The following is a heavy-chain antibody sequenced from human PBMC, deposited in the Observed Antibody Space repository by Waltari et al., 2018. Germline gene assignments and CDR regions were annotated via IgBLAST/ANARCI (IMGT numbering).Heavy chain of an antibody. CDR1: GFTFSRYW. CDR2: ISRDGSST. CDR3: ARVATKTYSSPVPGRPYYYGMDV. D-gene: IGHD3-22*01. Sequence: EEQLVESGGGLAQPGESLRLSCAASGFTFSRYWMDWVRQAPGKGLVWFSRISRDGSSTTYADSVKGRFTISRDHAKNTLYVQMNRLRAEDTAVYYCARVATKTYSSPVPGRPYYYGMDVWGQGTTVTVSS. V-gene: IGHV3-74*01. J-gene: IGHJ6*02.